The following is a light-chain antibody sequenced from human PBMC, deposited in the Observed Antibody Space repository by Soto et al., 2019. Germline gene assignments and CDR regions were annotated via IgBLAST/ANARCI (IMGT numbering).Light chain of an antibody. J-gene: IGKJ3*01. V-gene: IGKV3-11*01. CDR2: DAS. CDR3: QQRSNFLFT. CDR1: QSVSSY. Sequence: EIVLTQSPATLSLSPGERATLSCRASQSVSSYLAWYQQKPGQAPRLLIYDASNRATGIPARFSGSGSGTDFTLTISSLEPEDFAVYYFQQRSNFLFTFGPGTKVDIK.